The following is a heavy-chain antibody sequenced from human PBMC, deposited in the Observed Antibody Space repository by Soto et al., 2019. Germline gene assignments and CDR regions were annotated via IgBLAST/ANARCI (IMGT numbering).Heavy chain of an antibody. CDR3: ARVLEYYYDSIGYEYCFDS. CDR2: ISYHGSNK. Sequence: PGGPLRLSCAASGFTFRSYALHWVRQAPGKGLEWVAVISYHGSNKYYADSVEGRFTISRDKSKNTLYLQMNSLRADATAVYYCARVLEYYYDSIGYEYCFDSWCPATPGTVSS. CDR1: GFTFRSYA. D-gene: IGHD3-22*01. J-gene: IGHJ4*02. V-gene: IGHV3-30-3*01.